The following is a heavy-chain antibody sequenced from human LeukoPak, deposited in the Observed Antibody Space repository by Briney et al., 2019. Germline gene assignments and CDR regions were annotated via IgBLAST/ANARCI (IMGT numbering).Heavy chain of an antibody. Sequence: GGSLRLSSAASGFTVSGNYMSWVRQAPGKGLECVAAIYSGGDTYYADSVKGRFTISRDKSKNTMYLQMNSLRAEDTAVYYCAKDNYYDSSGYFYYFDYWGQGTLVTVSS. CDR1: GFTVSGNY. D-gene: IGHD3-22*01. V-gene: IGHV3-53*01. CDR3: AKDNYYDSSGYFYYFDY. CDR2: IYSGGDT. J-gene: IGHJ4*02.